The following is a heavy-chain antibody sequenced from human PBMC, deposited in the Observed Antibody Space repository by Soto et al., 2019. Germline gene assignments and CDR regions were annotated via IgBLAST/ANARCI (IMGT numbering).Heavy chain of an antibody. V-gene: IGHV5-51*01. J-gene: IGHJ5*02. CDR3: ARHGSSYCSGGSCPNWFDP. D-gene: IGHD2-15*01. CDR1: GYSFTSYW. Sequence: PGESLKISCKGSGYSFTSYWIGWVRQMPGKGLEWMGIIYPGDSDTRYSPSFQGQVTISADKSISTAYLQWSSLKASDTAMYYCARHGSSYCSGGSCPNWFDPWGQGTLVTVSS. CDR2: IYPGDSDT.